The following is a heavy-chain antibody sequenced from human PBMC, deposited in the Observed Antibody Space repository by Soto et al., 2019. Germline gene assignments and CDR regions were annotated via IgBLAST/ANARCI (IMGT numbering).Heavy chain of an antibody. D-gene: IGHD4-17*01. J-gene: IGHJ6*02. Sequence: QVHLQESGPGLVKPSGTLSLTCAVSGGSITITNWWNWVRQPPGKGLEWIGEIFHSGGTNYNPSLKSRVTMSVDKSKNKFSLNLSAVTAADTAMYYCATRTYYGDRCMDVWGQGTTVTVSS. V-gene: IGHV4-4*02. CDR2: IFHSGGT. CDR3: ATRTYYGDRCMDV. CDR1: GGSITITNW.